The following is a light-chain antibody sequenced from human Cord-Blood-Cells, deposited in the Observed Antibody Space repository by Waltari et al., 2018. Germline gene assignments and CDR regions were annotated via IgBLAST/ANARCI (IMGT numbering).Light chain of an antibody. CDR1: QGISSY. Sequence: DIQFTLSPSFLSAPVGDRVTITCRASQGISSYLAWYQQKPGKAPKLLIYAASTLQSGVPSRFSGSGSGTEFTLTISSLQPEDFATYYCQQLNSYPLTFGGGTKVEIK. V-gene: IGKV1-9*01. CDR2: AAS. CDR3: QQLNSYPLT. J-gene: IGKJ4*01.